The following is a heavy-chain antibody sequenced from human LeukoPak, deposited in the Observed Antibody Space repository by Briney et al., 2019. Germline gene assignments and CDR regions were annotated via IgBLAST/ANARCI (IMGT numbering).Heavy chain of an antibody. J-gene: IGHJ4*02. V-gene: IGHV4-39*01. CDR2: IYYSGST. Sequence: SETLSLTCAVYGGSFSGYYWGWIRQPPGKGLEWVGSIYYSGSTYYNPSLKSRVTISVDTSKNQFSLKLSSVTAADTAVYYCASRIWFGELSTFDYWGQGTLVTVSS. CDR1: GGSFSGYY. D-gene: IGHD3-10*01. CDR3: ASRIWFGELSTFDY.